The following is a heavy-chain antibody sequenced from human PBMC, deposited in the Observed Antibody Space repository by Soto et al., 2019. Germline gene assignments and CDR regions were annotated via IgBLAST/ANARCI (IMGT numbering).Heavy chain of an antibody. V-gene: IGHV1-18*04. CDR2: ISAYNGNT. D-gene: IGHD4-17*01. CDR3: ARMTTVTNDLVGAFDY. CDR1: GYTFTSYG. Sequence: QVQLVQSGAEVKKPGASVKVSCKASGYTFTSYGISWVRQAPGQGLEWMGWISAYNGNTNYAQKLQGRVTMTTDTPTSTAYMELRSLRSDDTAVYYCARMTTVTNDLVGAFDYWGQGTLVTVSS. J-gene: IGHJ4*02.